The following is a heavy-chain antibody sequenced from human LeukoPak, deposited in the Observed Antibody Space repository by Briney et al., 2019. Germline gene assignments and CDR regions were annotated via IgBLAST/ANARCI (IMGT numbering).Heavy chain of an antibody. CDR3: ARLIAVAGTFYYFDY. V-gene: IGHV4-59*08. J-gene: IGHJ4*02. CDR2: ISSSGST. D-gene: IGHD6-19*01. Sequence: SETLSLTCTVSGGSISRYFWTWIRLPPTKGLEWIGYISSSGSTSYNPSLTSRVTISIDTSKNHFSLKLSSVTAADTAVYYCARLIAVAGTFYYFDYWGREPWSPSPQ. CDR1: GGSISRYF.